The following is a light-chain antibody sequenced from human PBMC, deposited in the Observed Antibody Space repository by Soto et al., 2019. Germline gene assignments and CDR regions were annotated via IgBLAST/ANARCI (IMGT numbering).Light chain of an antibody. CDR1: QSVSSSY. V-gene: IGKV3-20*01. J-gene: IGKJ1*01. Sequence: EIVLTQSPGTLSLSPGERATLSCRASQSVSSSYLAWYQHKPGQAPRLLIHGVSSRATGIPARFSGSGSGTHFTRTSSRLEPEDFAVYYCHQFRTSPKTFGQGTKVEIK. CDR3: HQFRTSPKT. CDR2: GVS.